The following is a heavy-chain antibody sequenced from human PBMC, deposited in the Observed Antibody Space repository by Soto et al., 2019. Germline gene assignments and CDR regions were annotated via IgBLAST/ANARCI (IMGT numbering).Heavy chain of an antibody. CDR2: IYYSGSA. J-gene: IGHJ4*02. CDR3: AREVVRRYCFDY. D-gene: IGHD2-15*01. V-gene: IGHV4-30-4*08. Sequence: SETLSLTCAVSSASISSGAYYWSWIRQPPGKGLEWIVYIYYSGSAYYTPSLKSRVTIAMDTSKDQLSLKLSSVTAADTAVYFCAREVVRRYCFDYWGQGTLVTVSS. CDR1: SASISSGAYY.